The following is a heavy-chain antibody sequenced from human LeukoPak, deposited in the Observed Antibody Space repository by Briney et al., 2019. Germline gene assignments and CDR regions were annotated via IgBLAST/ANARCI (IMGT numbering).Heavy chain of an antibody. CDR1: GFTFDDYG. CDR3: AASFGDYVNWFDP. D-gene: IGHD4-17*01. Sequence: GGSLRLSCAASGFTFDDYGMSCVRQAPGKGLEWVSGINWNGGSTGYADSVKGRFTISRDNAKNSLYLQMNSLRAEDTALYHCAASFGDYVNWFDPWGQGNLVTVSS. CDR2: INWNGGST. V-gene: IGHV3-20*01. J-gene: IGHJ5*02.